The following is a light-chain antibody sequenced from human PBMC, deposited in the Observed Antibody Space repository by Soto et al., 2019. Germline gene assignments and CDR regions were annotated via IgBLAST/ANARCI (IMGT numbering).Light chain of an antibody. Sequence: QSVLTQPASVSGSPGQSIAISCTGTRSDVGAYNYVSWYQQHPGKAPKLMIYDVSKRPSGVPDRFSGSKSGNTASLTISGLQAEDEADYYCCSYAGSYSWVFGPGTKVTVL. J-gene: IGLJ1*01. V-gene: IGLV2-11*01. CDR3: CSYAGSYSWV. CDR1: RSDVGAYNY. CDR2: DVS.